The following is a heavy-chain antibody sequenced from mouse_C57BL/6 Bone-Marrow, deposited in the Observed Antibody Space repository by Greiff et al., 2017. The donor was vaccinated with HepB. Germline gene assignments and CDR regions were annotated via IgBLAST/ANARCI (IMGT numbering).Heavy chain of an antibody. Sequence: QVQLQQSGAELARPGASVKLSCKASGYTFTSYGISWVKQRTGQGLEWIGEIYPRSGNTYYNEKFKGKATLTADKSSSTAYMELRSLTSEDSAVYFCARRYYGSSSFAWFAYWGQGTLVTVSA. D-gene: IGHD1-1*01. V-gene: IGHV1-81*01. CDR2: IYPRSGNT. J-gene: IGHJ3*01. CDR3: ARRYYGSSSFAWFAY. CDR1: GYTFTSYG.